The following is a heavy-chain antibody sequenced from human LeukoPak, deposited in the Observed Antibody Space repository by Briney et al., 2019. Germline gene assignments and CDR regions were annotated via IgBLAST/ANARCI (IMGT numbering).Heavy chain of an antibody. CDR3: ARDQAQTLFGDPWGGDAFDI. CDR2: ISSSSSTI. CDR1: GFTFSSYS. Sequence: GGSLRLSCAASGFTFSSYSMNWVRQAPGKGLGWVSYISSSSSTIYYADSVKGRFTISRDNAKNSLYLQMNSLRAEDTAVYYCARDQAQTLFGDPWGGDAFDIWGQGTMVTVSS. D-gene: IGHD3-10*01. J-gene: IGHJ3*02. V-gene: IGHV3-48*01.